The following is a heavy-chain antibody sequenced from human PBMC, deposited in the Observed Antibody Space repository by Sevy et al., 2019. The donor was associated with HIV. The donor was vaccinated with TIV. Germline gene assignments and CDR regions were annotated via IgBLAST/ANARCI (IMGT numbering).Heavy chain of an antibody. CDR2: ISWNSGSI. J-gene: IGHJ4*02. D-gene: IGHD6-13*01. V-gene: IGHV3-9*01. CDR3: AKGWGIAAAGSDY. CDR1: GFTFDDYA. Sequence: GGSLRLSCAASGFTFDDYAMHWVRHAPGKGLEWVSGISWNSGSIGYADSVKGRFTISRDNAKNSLYLQMNSLRAEDTALYYCAKGWGIAAAGSDYWGQGTLVTVSS.